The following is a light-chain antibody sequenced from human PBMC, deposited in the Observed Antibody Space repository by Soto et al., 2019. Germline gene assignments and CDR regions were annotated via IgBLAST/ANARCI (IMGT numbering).Light chain of an antibody. CDR1: SSDVGGYNY. Sequence: QSALTQPASVSGSPGQSITISCTGTSSDVGGYNYVSWYQQHPGKAPKLMIYEVSNRPSGVPNRFSGSKSGNTASLTISGLQAEDEADYYCSSYTSSSTLFGGGTKVTVL. CDR3: SSYTSSSTL. J-gene: IGLJ3*02. CDR2: EVS. V-gene: IGLV2-14*01.